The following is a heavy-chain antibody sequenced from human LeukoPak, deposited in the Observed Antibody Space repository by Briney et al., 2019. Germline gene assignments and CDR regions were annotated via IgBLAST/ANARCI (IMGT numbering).Heavy chain of an antibody. CDR1: VYTFTSYG. J-gene: IGHJ5*02. D-gene: IGHD6-19*01. Sequence: ASVKASCKASVYTFTSYGISWVRQAPGQGLEWMGWISAYNGNTNYAQKLQGRVTMTTDTSTSTAYMELRSLRSDDTAVYYCARDQWLVPNWFDPWGQGTLVTVSS. CDR3: ARDQWLVPNWFDP. V-gene: IGHV1-18*01. CDR2: ISAYNGNT.